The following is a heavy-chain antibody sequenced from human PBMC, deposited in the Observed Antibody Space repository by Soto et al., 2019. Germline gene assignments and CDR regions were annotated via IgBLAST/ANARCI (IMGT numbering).Heavy chain of an antibody. Sequence: ASVKVSCKASGYTFTSYGISWVRQAPGQGLEWMGWISAYNGNTNYAQKLQGRVTMTTDTSTSTAYMELRSLRSDDTAVYYCAGDYGKWLLYSVMAFWGKGTTVPVSS. CDR2: ISAYNGNT. CDR3: AGDYGKWLLYSVMAF. CDR1: GYTFTSYG. J-gene: IGHJ6*04. V-gene: IGHV1-18*01. D-gene: IGHD3-3*01.